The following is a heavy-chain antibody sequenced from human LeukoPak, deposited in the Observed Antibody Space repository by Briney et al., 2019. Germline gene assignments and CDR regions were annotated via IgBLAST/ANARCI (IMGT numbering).Heavy chain of an antibody. D-gene: IGHD3-3*01. CDR3: ARYYDFWSGRSYFDY. CDR2: IYYSGST. J-gene: IGHJ4*02. V-gene: IGHV4-59*01. Sequence: SETLSLTCTVSGGSISSYYWSWIRQPPGKGLEWIGYIYYSGSTNYNPSLKSRVTISVDTSKNQFSLKLSSVTAADTAVYYCARYYDFWSGRSYFDYWGQGTLVTVS. CDR1: GGSISSYY.